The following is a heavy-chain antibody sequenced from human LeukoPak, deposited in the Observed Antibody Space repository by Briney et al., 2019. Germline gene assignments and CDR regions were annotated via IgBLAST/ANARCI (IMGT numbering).Heavy chain of an antibody. Sequence: ASVKVSFKASGYTFTDYYMHWVRQAPGQGLEWMGWINPNSGGTNYAQKFQGRVTMTRDTSISTAYMELSRLRSDDTAVYYCARDSIAARPGFDYWGQGTLVTVSS. D-gene: IGHD6-6*01. CDR2: INPNSGGT. J-gene: IGHJ4*02. CDR1: GYTFTDYY. V-gene: IGHV1-2*02. CDR3: ARDSIAARPGFDY.